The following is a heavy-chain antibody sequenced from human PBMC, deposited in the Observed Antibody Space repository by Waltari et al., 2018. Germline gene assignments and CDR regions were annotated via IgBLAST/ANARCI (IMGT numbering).Heavy chain of an antibody. J-gene: IGHJ4*02. Sequence: QVQLQESGPGLVKPSQTLSLTCTVSGGSISSGDYYWSWIRQPPGKSMGRIGDICYREGTYYNLSMKSRVTISGDTSKNKFSLKLSCMTDADTAVYYCARKYDVGIFDYWGQGTLVTVSS. CDR2: ICYREGT. V-gene: IGHV4-30-4*08. CDR3: ARKYDVGIFDY. CDR1: GGSISSGDYY. D-gene: IGHD3-3*01.